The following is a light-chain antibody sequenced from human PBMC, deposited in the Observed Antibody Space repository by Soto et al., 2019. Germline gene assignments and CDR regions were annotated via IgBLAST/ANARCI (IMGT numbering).Light chain of an antibody. CDR3: HLSYSTPRT. J-gene: IGKJ1*01. Sequence: DIQMTQSPSSLSASVGDRVTITCRASQSISSYLNWYQQKPGKAPKLLIYAASSLQSGVPSRFSGSGSGTDFNLTIISLHPEDFSTYYCHLSYSTPRTFAQGTKLEIK. CDR1: QSISSY. V-gene: IGKV1-39*01. CDR2: AAS.